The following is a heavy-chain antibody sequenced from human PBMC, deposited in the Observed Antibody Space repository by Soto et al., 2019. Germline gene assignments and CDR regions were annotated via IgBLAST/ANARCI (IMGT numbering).Heavy chain of an antibody. CDR3: ARELSRVRGVIYFDY. V-gene: IGHV4-4*07. Sequence: TSETLSLTCTVSGGSISSYYWSWIRQPAGKGLEWIGRIYTSGSTNYNPSLKSRVTMSVDTSKNQFSLKLSSVTAADTAVYYCARELSRVRGVIYFDYWGQGTLVTVSS. CDR2: IYTSGST. CDR1: GGSISSYY. D-gene: IGHD3-10*01. J-gene: IGHJ4*02.